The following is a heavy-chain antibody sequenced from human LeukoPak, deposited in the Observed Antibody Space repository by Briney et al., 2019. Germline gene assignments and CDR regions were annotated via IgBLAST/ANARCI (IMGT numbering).Heavy chain of an antibody. D-gene: IGHD6-13*01. Sequence: GGSLRLSCATSGFTFSSYSMNWVRQAPGKGLEWVSSISSSSSYIYYADSVKGRFTISRDNAKNSLYLRMNSLRAEDTAVYYCARDRGAAAGVIDYWGQGTLVTVSS. V-gene: IGHV3-21*01. J-gene: IGHJ4*02. CDR1: GFTFSSYS. CDR3: ARDRGAAAGVIDY. CDR2: ISSSSSYI.